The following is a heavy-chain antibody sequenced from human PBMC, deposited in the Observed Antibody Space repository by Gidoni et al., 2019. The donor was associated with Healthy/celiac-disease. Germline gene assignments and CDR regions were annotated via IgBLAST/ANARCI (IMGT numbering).Heavy chain of an antibody. CDR1: GFTVSSNY. Sequence: EVQLVESGGGLIQPGGSLRLSCAASGFTVSSNYMSWVRQAPGKGLEWVSVIYSGGSTYYADSVKGRFTISRDNSKNTLYLQMNSLRAEDTAVYYCARDPYYYDPQNAFDIWGQGTMVTVSS. D-gene: IGHD3-22*01. CDR2: IYSGGST. J-gene: IGHJ3*02. CDR3: ARDPYYYDPQNAFDI. V-gene: IGHV3-53*01.